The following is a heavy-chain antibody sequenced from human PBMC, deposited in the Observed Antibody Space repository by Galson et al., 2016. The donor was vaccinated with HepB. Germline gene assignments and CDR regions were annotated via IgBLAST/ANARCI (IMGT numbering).Heavy chain of an antibody. D-gene: IGHD3-16*01. CDR3: ARVLGDLVGTNGFYYGMDV. CDR2: IIPVFGTA. J-gene: IGHJ6*02. CDR1: GGTFSSDA. Sequence: SVKVSCKASGGTFSSDALSWVRQAPGQGLEWMGGIIPVFGTANYAQNFQGRVTITADESTSTAYLELSSLRSEDTAVYYCARVLGDLVGTNGFYYGMDVWGQGTTVTVSS. V-gene: IGHV1-69*13.